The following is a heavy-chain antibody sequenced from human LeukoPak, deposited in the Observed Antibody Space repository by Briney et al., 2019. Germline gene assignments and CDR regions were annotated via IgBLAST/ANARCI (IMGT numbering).Heavy chain of an antibody. CDR2: IYYSGST. V-gene: IGHV4-30-4*01. D-gene: IGHD6-6*01. J-gene: IGHJ4*02. CDR3: ARAMWSSSPVDY. CDR1: GGSISSGDYY. Sequence: PSETLSLTCTVSGGSISSGDYYWSWIRQPPGKGLEWIGYIYYSGSTCYNPSLKSRVTISVDTSKNQFSLKLSSVTAADTAVYYCARAMWSSSPVDYWGQGTLVTVSS.